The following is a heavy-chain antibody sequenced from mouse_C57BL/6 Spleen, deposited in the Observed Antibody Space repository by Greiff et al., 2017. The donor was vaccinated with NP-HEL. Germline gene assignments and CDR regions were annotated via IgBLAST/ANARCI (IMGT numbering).Heavy chain of an antibody. J-gene: IGHJ2*01. D-gene: IGHD3-3*01. Sequence: QVHVKQPGAELVKPGASVKMSCKASGYTFTSYWITWVKQRPGQGLEWIGDIYPGSGSTNYNEKFKSKATLTVDTSSSTAYMQLSSLTSEDSAVYYCAREGDGEYYFDYWGQGTTLTVSS. CDR1: GYTFTSYW. CDR3: AREGDGEYYFDY. CDR2: IYPGSGST. V-gene: IGHV1-55*01.